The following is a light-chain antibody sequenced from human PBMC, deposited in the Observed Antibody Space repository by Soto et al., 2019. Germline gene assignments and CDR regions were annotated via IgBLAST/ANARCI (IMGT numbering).Light chain of an antibody. CDR1: QGISSY. J-gene: IGKJ3*01. Sequence: AIRMTQSPSSFSASTGDRVTITCRASQGISSYLAWYQQKPGKAPKLLIYAASTLQSGVPSRFTGRESGTDFTLTISCLPSEDFATYYCQPYYSYPLFTFGPGTKVDIK. V-gene: IGKV1-8*01. CDR2: AAS. CDR3: QPYYSYPLFT.